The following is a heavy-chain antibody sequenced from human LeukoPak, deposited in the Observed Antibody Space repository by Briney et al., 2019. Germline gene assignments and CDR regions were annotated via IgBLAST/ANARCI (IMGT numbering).Heavy chain of an antibody. V-gene: IGHV4-4*07. Sequence: PSETLSLTCTVSGDSFSGYYWSWIRQPAGKGLEWIGRIYTSGSTNYNPSLKSRVTMSVDTSKNQFSLKLSSVTAADTAVYYCARVSSAGIWDYWGQGTLVTVPS. CDR2: IYTSGST. CDR1: GDSFSGYY. J-gene: IGHJ4*02. D-gene: IGHD6-19*01. CDR3: ARVSSAGIWDY.